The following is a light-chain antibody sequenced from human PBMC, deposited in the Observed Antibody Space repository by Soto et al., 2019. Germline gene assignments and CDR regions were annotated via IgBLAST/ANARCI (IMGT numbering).Light chain of an antibody. V-gene: IGLV2-14*01. Sequence: QCALAQPASLSGSPGQSITISCTGTSSDVGDYNYVSWSQQRPRKAPKLIIYEVNNRPSGVSNGFSGSKAANTASLPLPALQAQDESDYYRSSYTSGSTLVVFGGGTQRPS. CDR3: SSYTSGSTLVV. CDR2: EVN. J-gene: IGLJ3*02. CDR1: SSDVGDYNY.